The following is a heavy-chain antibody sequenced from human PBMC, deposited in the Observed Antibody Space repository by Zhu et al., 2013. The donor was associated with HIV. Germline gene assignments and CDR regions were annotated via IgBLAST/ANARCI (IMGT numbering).Heavy chain of an antibody. CDR3: ARESRYCSSTSCPETYYFDY. CDR1: GGTFSSYA. D-gene: IGHD2-2*01. J-gene: IGHJ4*02. V-gene: IGHV1-69*01. Sequence: QVQLVQSGAEVKKPGSSVKVSCKASGGTFSSYAISWVRQAPGQGLEWMGGIIPIFGTANYAQKFQGRVTITADESTSTAYMELSSLRSEDTAVYYCARESRYCSSTSCPETYYFDYWGQGTLVTVSS. CDR2: IIPIFGTA.